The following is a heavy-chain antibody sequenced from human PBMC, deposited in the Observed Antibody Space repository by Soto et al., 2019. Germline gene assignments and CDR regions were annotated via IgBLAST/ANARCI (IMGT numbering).Heavy chain of an antibody. V-gene: IGHV1-69*02. D-gene: IGHD6-19*01. Sequence: QVQLLQSGPEVKKPGSSVKVSCKASGGSFSRYTISWVRQAPGQGLEWMGRIIPILGLPNYSQKFQDRVSITADNSTSTVSMELRSLRSEDTAVYYCMSITVTGTNANFDSWGQGTLVTVSS. CDR2: IIPILGLP. CDR1: GGSFSRYT. J-gene: IGHJ4*02. CDR3: MSITVTGTNANFDS.